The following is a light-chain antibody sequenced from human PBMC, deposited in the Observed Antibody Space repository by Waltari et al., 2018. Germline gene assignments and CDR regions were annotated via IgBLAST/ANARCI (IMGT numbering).Light chain of an antibody. CDR1: QDISTY. J-gene: IGKJ2*01. CDR3: QQYEDVPYT. Sequence: DIQMTQSPSSLSASVGHRVTITCQASQDISTYLNWYQQKPGKAPKLLIYDVSNLEKGVPSRFSGGGSETDFSFTISSLQSEDIATYYCQQYEDVPYTFGQGTKLMIK. CDR2: DVS. V-gene: IGKV1-33*01.